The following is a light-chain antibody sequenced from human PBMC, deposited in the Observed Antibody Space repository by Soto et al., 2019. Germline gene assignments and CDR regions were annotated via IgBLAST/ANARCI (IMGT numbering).Light chain of an antibody. Sequence: DIQMTQSPSSLSASVGDRVTITCRASESLARHLNWYQQNLGKAPKLLIYAASCLQNGVPSRFRGGGSGTDFTLPISNLQPEDIATFSCPQRYSAFCNTFGQGTRLEIK. CDR2: AAS. J-gene: IGKJ5*01. CDR1: ESLARH. V-gene: IGKV1-39*01. CDR3: PQRYSAFCNT.